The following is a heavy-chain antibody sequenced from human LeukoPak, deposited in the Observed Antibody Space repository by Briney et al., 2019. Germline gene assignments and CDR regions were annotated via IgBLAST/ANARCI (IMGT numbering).Heavy chain of an antibody. Sequence: GGSLRLSCAASGFTFSSYEMNWVRQAPGKGLEWVAVISYDGSNKYYADSVKGRFTISRDNSKNTLYLQMNSLRAEDTAVYYCARGLEGNYFDYWGQGTLVTVSS. D-gene: IGHD3-3*01. V-gene: IGHV3-30*04. CDR1: GFTFSSYE. CDR3: ARGLEGNYFDY. J-gene: IGHJ4*02. CDR2: ISYDGSNK.